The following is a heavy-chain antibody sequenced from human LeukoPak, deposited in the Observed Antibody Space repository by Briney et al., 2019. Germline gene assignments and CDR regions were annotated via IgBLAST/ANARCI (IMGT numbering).Heavy chain of an antibody. V-gene: IGHV4-34*01. D-gene: IGHD3-16*02. CDR3: ARGRDDDVWGSYPTCFDF. CDR1: GGSFSGYY. CDR2: INHSGST. J-gene: IGHJ4*02. Sequence: SETLSLTCAVYGGSFSGYYWSWIRQPPGKGLEWIGEINHSGSTNYNPSLKSRVTISVDTSKNQFSLKLSSVTAADTAMYYCARGRDDDVWGSYPTCFDFWGQGTLVTVSP.